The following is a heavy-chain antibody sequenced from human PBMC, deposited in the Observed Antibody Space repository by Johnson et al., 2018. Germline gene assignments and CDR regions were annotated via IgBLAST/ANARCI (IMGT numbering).Heavy chain of an antibody. CDR1: GFTFSSYG. CDR3: AKDYEARFVEWLGHYGMDV. J-gene: IGHJ6*02. D-gene: IGHD3-3*01. Sequence: QVQLVQSGGGVVQPGRSLRLSCAASGFTFSSYGMHWVRQTPGKGLEWVAVISYDGSDEYYADSVKGRFTISRDNSKNTLYLQMKSLRAEDTAVYYCAKDYEARFVEWLGHYGMDVWGQGTTVTVSS. CDR2: ISYDGSDE. V-gene: IGHV3-30*18.